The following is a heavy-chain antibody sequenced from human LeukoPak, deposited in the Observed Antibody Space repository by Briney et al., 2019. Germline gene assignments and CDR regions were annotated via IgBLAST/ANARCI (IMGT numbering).Heavy chain of an antibody. J-gene: IGHJ4*02. V-gene: IGHV1-46*01. Sequence: GASVKASCKASGYTFTSYYMHWVRQAPGQGLEWMGIINPSGGSTSYAQKFQGRVTMTRDTSTSTVYMELSSLRSEDTAVYYCARTPNSGVVPAAHFDYWGQGTLVTVSS. CDR3: ARTPNSGVVPAAHFDY. D-gene: IGHD2-2*01. CDR1: GYTFTSYY. CDR2: INPSGGST.